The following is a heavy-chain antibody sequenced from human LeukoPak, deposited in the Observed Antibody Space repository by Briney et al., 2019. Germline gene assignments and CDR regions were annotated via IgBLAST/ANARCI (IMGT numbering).Heavy chain of an antibody. D-gene: IGHD5-18*01. CDR3: VRARVDTAIGGY. Sequence: ASVKVSCKASGYTFTGYYMHWVRQAPGQGLEWMGIINPSGGSTSYAQKFQGRVTMTRDTSTSTVYMELSSLRSEDTAVYYCVRARVDTAIGGYWGQGTLVTVSS. J-gene: IGHJ4*02. CDR2: INPSGGST. V-gene: IGHV1-46*01. CDR1: GYTFTGYY.